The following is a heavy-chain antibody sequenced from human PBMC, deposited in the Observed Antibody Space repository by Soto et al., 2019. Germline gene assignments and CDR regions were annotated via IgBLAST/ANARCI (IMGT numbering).Heavy chain of an antibody. CDR2: FCYTGST. J-gene: IGHJ5*02. CDR1: GGSISGRC. D-gene: IGHD3-22*01. CDR3: AKSHYDSSGYYIIDH. V-gene: IGHV4-59*01. Sequence: PSETLSLTCTVSGGSISGRCWSWVRQSPGKGLERIGYFCYTGSTNYNPSLKSRVTISVDRSKTQCSLKLTSVTAADTAVYYCAKSHYDSSGYYIIDHWGQGTLVTVSS.